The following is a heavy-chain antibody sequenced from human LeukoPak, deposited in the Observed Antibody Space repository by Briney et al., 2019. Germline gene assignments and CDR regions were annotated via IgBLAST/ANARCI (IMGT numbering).Heavy chain of an antibody. CDR1: GGSISSSSYY. V-gene: IGHV4-39*07. Sequence: PSETLSLTCTVSGGSISSSSYYWGWIRQPPGKGLEWIGSIYYSGSTYYNPSLKSRVTISVDMSKNQFSLKLSSVTAADTAVYYCARGSYYDSSGYPYYYYYYMDVWGKGTTVTVSS. CDR3: ARGSYYDSSGYPYYYYYYMDV. CDR2: IYYSGST. D-gene: IGHD3-22*01. J-gene: IGHJ6*03.